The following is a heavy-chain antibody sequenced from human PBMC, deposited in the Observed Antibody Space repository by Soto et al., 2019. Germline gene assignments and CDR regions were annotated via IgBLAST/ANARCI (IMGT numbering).Heavy chain of an antibody. CDR1: VRPMSGSY. D-gene: IGHD3-9*01. V-gene: IGHV4-4*07. J-gene: IGHJ4*02. Sequence: SETLSLTGTVSVRPMSGSYWSWIRQPAGERLEWIGRIYTSGTTDFNPSLKGRVTMSVDTSKNQFSLKLTSLTAADTALYYCAREDYYDTGYYVVWGQGTQVTVSS. CDR3: AREDYYDTGYYVV. CDR2: IYTSGTT.